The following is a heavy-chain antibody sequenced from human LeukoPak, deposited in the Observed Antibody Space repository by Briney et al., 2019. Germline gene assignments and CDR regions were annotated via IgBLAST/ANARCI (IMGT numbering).Heavy chain of an antibody. CDR3: ARDITSTGHFDY. Sequence: ASVKVSCKTSGYIFTAYYMHWVRQAPGQGLEWMGRINPNSGGTNSAQKFQGRVTMTRDTSISTAYMELSSLRSEDTAVYYCARDITSTGHFDYWGQGTLVTVSS. V-gene: IGHV1-2*06. J-gene: IGHJ4*02. CDR2: INPNSGGT. D-gene: IGHD1-1*01. CDR1: GYIFTAYY.